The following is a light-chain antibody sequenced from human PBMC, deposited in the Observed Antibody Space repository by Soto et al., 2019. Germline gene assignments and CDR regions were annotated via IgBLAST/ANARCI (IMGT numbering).Light chain of an antibody. Sequence: EIVLTQSPATLSLAPGDGATLSCRASKSVSRYLAWYQQKPGQAPILLMYDTSIRAAGVPARFSGSGSGTDFTLTISSLEPEDFAVDYCQQRNVWPTMDTFGQGTTLEI. J-gene: IGKJ2*01. V-gene: IGKV3-11*01. CDR2: DTS. CDR1: KSVSRY. CDR3: QQRNVWPTMDT.